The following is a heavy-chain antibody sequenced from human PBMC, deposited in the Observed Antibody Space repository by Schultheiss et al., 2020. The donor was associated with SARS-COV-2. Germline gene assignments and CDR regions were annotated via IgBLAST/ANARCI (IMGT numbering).Heavy chain of an antibody. CDR1: GGTFKNYA. CDR2: ILPIFATP. J-gene: IGHJ6*02. Sequence: SVKVSCKASGGTFKNYAINWVRQAPGQGLEWMGRILPIFATPHYAQKFQGRVTITADRSTSAAYLELSSLSSDDTAVYYCARCRQGDDPGAYHYYGMDVWGQGTTVTVSS. V-gene: IGHV1-69*06. CDR3: ARCRQGDDPGAYHYYGMDV. D-gene: IGHD5-24*01.